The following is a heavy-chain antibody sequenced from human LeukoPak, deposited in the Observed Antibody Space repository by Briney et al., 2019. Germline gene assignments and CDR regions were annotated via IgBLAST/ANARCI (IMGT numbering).Heavy chain of an antibody. J-gene: IGHJ6*02. Sequence: GGSLRLSCAASGFTFSDHYMSWIRQAPGKGLEWVSYISSSGSTIYYADSVKGRFTISRDNAKNSLYLQMNSLRAEDTAVYYCARSVTYPYYYGMDVWGQGTTVTVSS. CDR3: ARSVTYPYYYGMDV. V-gene: IGHV3-11*01. CDR2: ISSSGSTI. CDR1: GFTFSDHY. D-gene: IGHD3-16*01.